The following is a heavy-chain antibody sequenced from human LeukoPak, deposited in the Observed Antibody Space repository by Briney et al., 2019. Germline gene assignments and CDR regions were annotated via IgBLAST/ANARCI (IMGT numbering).Heavy chain of an antibody. J-gene: IGHJ6*02. CDR1: GFTFSSYG. Sequence: PGRSLRLSCAASGFTFSSYGMHWVRQAPGKGLEWVAVIWYDGSNKYYADSVKGRFTISRDNFKNTLYLQTNSLRAEDTAVYYCARDANWNDVRSNYYYGMDVWGQGTTVTVSS. D-gene: IGHD1-20*01. V-gene: IGHV3-33*01. CDR3: ARDANWNDVRSNYYYGMDV. CDR2: IWYDGSNK.